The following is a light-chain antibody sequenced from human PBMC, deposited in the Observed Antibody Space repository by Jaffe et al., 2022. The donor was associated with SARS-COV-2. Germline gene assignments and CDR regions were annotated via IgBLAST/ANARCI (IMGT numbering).Light chain of an antibody. Sequence: QSALTQPASVSGSPGQSITISCTGTSSDIGSYNLVSWYQQHPGKAPKLILYEVSKRPSGVSSRFSGSNSGNTASLTISELQAEDEADYYCCSYAGSSWVFGGGTKLTVL. CDR2: EVS. CDR3: CSYAGSSWV. J-gene: IGLJ3*02. CDR1: SSDIGSYNL. V-gene: IGLV2-23*02.